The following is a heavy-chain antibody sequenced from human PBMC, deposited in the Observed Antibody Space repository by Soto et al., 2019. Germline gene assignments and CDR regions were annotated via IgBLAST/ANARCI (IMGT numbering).Heavy chain of an antibody. CDR2: VDPEDGEV. V-gene: IGHV1-69-2*01. CDR1: GYSFTALY. D-gene: IGHD4-4*01. Sequence: SCTPSGYSFTALYIHWVHQAPGNGLDWVGLVDPEDGEVKYAAKFQGRVSIMADTSVDTAYMQLNSLRSDDTAVYYCGKGHSDYQGDYNYYGMDIWRQGTTVTVSS. J-gene: IGHJ6*02. CDR3: GKGHSDYQGDYNYYGMDI.